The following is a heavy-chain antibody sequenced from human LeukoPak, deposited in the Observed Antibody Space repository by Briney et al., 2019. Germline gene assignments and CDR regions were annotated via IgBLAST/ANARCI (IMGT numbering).Heavy chain of an antibody. CDR1: GGSISGSSYY. V-gene: IGHV4-39*01. D-gene: IGHD1-26*01. CDR2: IYYGGTT. J-gene: IGHJ4*02. Sequence: SQTLSLTCTASGGSISGSSYYWGWIRQPPGKGLEWFGTIYYGGTTYYNPSLESRVTISVDTPKNQFFLKLTSVTAADTAVYYCARKYSGAYPYYFDYWGQGILVTVSS. CDR3: ARKYSGAYPYYFDY.